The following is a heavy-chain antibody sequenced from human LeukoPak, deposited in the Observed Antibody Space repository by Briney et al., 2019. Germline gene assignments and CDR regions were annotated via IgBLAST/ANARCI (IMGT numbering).Heavy chain of an antibody. CDR3: ARGDYGDMDWFDP. CDR1: GGSISSYY. V-gene: IGHV4-59*01. D-gene: IGHD4-17*01. CDR2: IYYSGST. J-gene: IGHJ5*02. Sequence: KPSETLSLTCTVSGGSISSYYWSWIRQPPGKGLEWIGYIYYSGSTNYNPSLKSRVTISVDTSKNQFSLKLSSVTAADTAEYYCARGDYGDMDWFDPWGQGTLVTVSS.